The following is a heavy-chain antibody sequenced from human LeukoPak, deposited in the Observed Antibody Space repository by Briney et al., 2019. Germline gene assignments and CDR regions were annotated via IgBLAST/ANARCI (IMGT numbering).Heavy chain of an antibody. J-gene: IGHJ6*03. CDR1: GGSFSGYY. D-gene: IGHD3-9*01. CDR2: INHSGST. V-gene: IGHV4-34*01. Sequence: KPSETLSLTCAVYGGSFSGYYWSWIRQPPGKGLEWIGEINHSGSTNYNPSLKSRVTISVDTSKSQFSLKLNSVTAADTAVYYCARGRVFGYYFYYMDVWGKGTTVTVSS. CDR3: ARGRVFGYYFYYMDV.